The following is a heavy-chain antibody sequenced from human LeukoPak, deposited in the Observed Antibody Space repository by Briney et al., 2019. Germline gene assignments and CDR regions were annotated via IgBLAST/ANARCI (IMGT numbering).Heavy chain of an antibody. D-gene: IGHD6-13*01. Sequence: PGGSLRLSCAASGFTFSTYGMHWVRQAPGKGLEWVAAVLYDGSKKFYSDSVKGRFSIYRDNSNYTLFVQMHSLRPDDTAVYYCANFDGSSQAFHLWGQGTMVTVSS. V-gene: IGHV3-30*18. CDR3: ANFDGSSQAFHL. CDR1: GFTFSTYG. J-gene: IGHJ3*01. CDR2: VLYDGSKK.